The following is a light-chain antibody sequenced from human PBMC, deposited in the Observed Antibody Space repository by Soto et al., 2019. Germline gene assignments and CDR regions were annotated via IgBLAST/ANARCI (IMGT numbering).Light chain of an antibody. V-gene: IGKV4-1*01. CDR3: QEYYRTPYT. CDR2: WAS. CDR1: QSVSSNF. J-gene: IGKJ2*01. Sequence: VLTQSPGTLSLSPGERATLSCRASQSVSSNFLAWFQQKPGQPPKLLFYWASTRESGVPDRFSGSGSGTDFTLTISSLQAEDVAVYYCQEYYRTPYTFGQGTKLEI.